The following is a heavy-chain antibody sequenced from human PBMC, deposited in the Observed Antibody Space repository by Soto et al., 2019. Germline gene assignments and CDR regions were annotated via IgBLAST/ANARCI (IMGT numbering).Heavy chain of an antibody. V-gene: IGHV3-15*01. J-gene: IGHJ6*02. CDR1: GFTFSNSW. CDR3: TRDGWGDPYDILTGYVYYYGMDV. Sequence: GGSLRLSCAASGFTFSNSWMSWVRQAPGKGLEWVGRIKSKADGGTTEYAASVKGRFTISRDDSKSIAYLQMNSLKTEDTAVYYCTRDGWGDPYDILTGYVYYYGMDVWGQGTTVTVSS. CDR2: IKSKADGGTT. D-gene: IGHD3-9*01.